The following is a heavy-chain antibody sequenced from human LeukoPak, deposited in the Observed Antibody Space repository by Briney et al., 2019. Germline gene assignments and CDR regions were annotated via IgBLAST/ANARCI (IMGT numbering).Heavy chain of an antibody. D-gene: IGHD1-26*01. J-gene: IGHJ5*02. CDR2: VSGDGRTT. CDR1: GFTFNNYA. V-gene: IGHV3-23*01. CDR3: AKDSVVRNTGSYYFAP. Sequence: GGSLRLSCAASGFTFNNYAMSWVRQVPGKGLEWVSAVSGDGRTTHYVDSVKSRFTISRDNSRNTLYLQMSSLRAEDTAIYYCAKDSVVRNTGSYYFAPWGQGTLVTVSS.